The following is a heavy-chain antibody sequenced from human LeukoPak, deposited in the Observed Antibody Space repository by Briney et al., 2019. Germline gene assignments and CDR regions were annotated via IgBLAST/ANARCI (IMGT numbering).Heavy chain of an antibody. V-gene: IGHV1-69*01. D-gene: IGHD6-13*01. CDR3: ARDRGPIAAAGPSWFDP. Sequence: SLKVSCTASGGTFSSYAISWVRQAPGQGLEWMGGIIPIFGTANYAQKFQGRVTITADESTSTAYMELSSLRSEDTAVYYCARDRGPIAAAGPSWFDPWGQGTLVTVSS. CDR2: IIPIFGTA. CDR1: GGTFSSYA. J-gene: IGHJ5*02.